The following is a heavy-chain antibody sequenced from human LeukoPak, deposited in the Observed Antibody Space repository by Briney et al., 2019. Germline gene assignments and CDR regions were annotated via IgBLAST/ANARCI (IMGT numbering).Heavy chain of an antibody. CDR2: IRYDGSNK. D-gene: IGHD6-13*01. CDR3: AKWRIAAAGTGDY. V-gene: IGHV3-30*02. CDR1: GFTFSSYG. J-gene: IGHJ4*02. Sequence: PGGSLRLSCAASGFTFSSYGMHWVRQAPGKGLEWVAFIRYDGSNKYYADSVKGRFTISRDNSKNTLYLQMNSLRAEDTAVYYYAKWRIAAAGTGDYWGQGTLVTVSS.